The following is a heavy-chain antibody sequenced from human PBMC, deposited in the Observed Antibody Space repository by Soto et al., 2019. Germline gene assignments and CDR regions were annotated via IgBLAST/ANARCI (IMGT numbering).Heavy chain of an antibody. D-gene: IGHD2-15*01. J-gene: IGHJ3*01. CDR2: IFHGGNT. CDR3: ARARWYDAFDV. Sequence: SETLSLTCAVSGFFISSGNYWGWIRKPPGKGLEWIGSIFHGGNTYYNPSLKSRVTIPVDMSKNQFSLKLNSVTAADTAVYYCARARWYDAFDVWGQGTVVTVSS. CDR1: GFFISSGNY. V-gene: IGHV4-38-2*01.